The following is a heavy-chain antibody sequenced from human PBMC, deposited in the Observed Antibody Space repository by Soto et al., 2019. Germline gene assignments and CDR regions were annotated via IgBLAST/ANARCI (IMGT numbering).Heavy chain of an antibody. D-gene: IGHD5-18*01. CDR3: ARAQKWRQLSLNVFDL. J-gene: IGHJ3*01. CDR2: ITGAGDGT. V-gene: IGHV3-74*01. Sequence: AGGSLRLSCVASGFTIENSVMHWVRQTPGKGLMSVSRITGAGDGTLYADSVQGRFTISRDNAKNTVYLHMTGLRVEETAVYYCARAQKWRQLSLNVFDLWGQGTTVTVS. CDR1: GFTIENSV.